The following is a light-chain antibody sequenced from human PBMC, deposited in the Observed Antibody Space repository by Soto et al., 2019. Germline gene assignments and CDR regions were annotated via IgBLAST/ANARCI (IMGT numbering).Light chain of an antibody. V-gene: IGKV3-15*01. J-gene: IGKJ4*01. CDR3: QQYQNSPLT. CDR1: QSVSSL. CDR2: GAS. Sequence: EIVMTQSPATLSVSPRERATLSCRASQSVSSLLAWYQRKPGQAPMLLIYGASTRATGIPARFSGSGSGTGFTLTISSLQSEDFAVYYCQQYQNSPLTFGGGTKLEIK.